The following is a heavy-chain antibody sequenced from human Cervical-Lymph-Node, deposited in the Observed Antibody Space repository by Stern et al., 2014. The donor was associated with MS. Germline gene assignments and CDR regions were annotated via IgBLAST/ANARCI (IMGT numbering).Heavy chain of an antibody. Sequence: VQLEESGSEAKKPGSSVKVSCKVSGRTFSTDKISWVRQAPGQGLEWMGGIIPSFGTADYAQKFQARVTIIADESTSEVHMELSSLRSEDSGVYYCARLGSGYDSSYLDFWGQGTLVTVSS. J-gene: IGHJ4*02. CDR3: ARLGSGYDSSYLDF. V-gene: IGHV1-69*01. D-gene: IGHD5-12*01. CDR1: GRTFSTDK. CDR2: IIPSFGTA.